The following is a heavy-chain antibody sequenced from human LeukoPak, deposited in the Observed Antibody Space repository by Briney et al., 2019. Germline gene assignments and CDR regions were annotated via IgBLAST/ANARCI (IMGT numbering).Heavy chain of an antibody. CDR3: ARDRPVSRLGTDFDY. D-gene: IGHD1-7*01. V-gene: IGHV1-2*02. CDR1: GYTFTGYY. CDR2: INPNSGGT. J-gene: IGHJ4*02. Sequence: GASVKVSCKASGYTFTGYYMHCVRQAPGQGLEWMGWINPNSGGTDYAQKFQGRVTMTRDTSISTAYMELSSLRSDDTAVYYCARDRPVSRLGTDFDYWGQGALVTVSS.